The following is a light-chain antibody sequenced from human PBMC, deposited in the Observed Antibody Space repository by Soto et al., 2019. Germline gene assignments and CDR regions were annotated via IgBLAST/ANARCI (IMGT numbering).Light chain of an antibody. J-gene: IGKJ1*01. CDR2: DAS. Sequence: IQLTHSPSFLSASLGEIVTITFRASQGINRFLAWYQQKPGKAPKLLIYDASSLESGVPSRFSGSGSGTEFTLTISSLQPDDFATYYCQQYNSYSETFGQGTKVDIK. V-gene: IGKV1-5*01. CDR1: QGINRF. CDR3: QQYNSYSET.